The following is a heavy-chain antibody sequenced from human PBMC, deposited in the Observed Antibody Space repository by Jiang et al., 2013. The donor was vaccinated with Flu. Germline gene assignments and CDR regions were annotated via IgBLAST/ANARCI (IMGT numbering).Heavy chain of an antibody. Sequence: CKASGYTFTSYAMNWVRQAPGQGLEWMGWINTNTGNPTYAQGFTGRFVFSLDTSVSTAYLQISSLKAEDTAVYYCARTPLDGSSLPFDYWGQGTLVTVSS. V-gene: IGHV7-4-1*02. J-gene: IGHJ4*02. D-gene: IGHD6-13*01. CDR3: ARTPLDGSSLPFDY. CDR1: GYTFTSYA. CDR2: INTNTGNP.